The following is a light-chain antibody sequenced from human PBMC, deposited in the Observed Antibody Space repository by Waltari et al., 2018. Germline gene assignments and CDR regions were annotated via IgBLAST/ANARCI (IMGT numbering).Light chain of an antibody. CDR1: RWDVGASRY. V-gene: IGLV2-8*01. J-gene: IGLJ1*01. Sequence: QSALTQTPSATGSPGQSVTISCPGARWDVGASRYVPWYQQHPGRAPKVIMDEVDKRPSGVPDRFSGSKSGTTASLTISGLKLEDEADYYCTSYGGTNNFLFGSGTKVTV. CDR3: TSYGGTNNFL. CDR2: EVD.